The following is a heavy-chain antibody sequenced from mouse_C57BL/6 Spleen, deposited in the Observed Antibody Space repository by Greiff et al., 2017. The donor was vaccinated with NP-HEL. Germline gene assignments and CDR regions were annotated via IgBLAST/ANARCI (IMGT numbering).Heavy chain of an antibody. CDR1: GFTFSSYA. CDR2: ISSGGDYI. V-gene: IGHV5-9-1*02. J-gene: IGHJ3*01. D-gene: IGHD2-4*01. CDR3: TLKTYYDYDGFAY. Sequence: EVMLVESGEGLVKPGGSLKLSCAASGFTFSSYAMSWVRQTPEKRLEWGGDISSGGDYIYYADTVKGRFTISRDTARNTLYLQMSSLKSEDTAMYYCTLKTYYDYDGFAYWGQGTLVTVSA.